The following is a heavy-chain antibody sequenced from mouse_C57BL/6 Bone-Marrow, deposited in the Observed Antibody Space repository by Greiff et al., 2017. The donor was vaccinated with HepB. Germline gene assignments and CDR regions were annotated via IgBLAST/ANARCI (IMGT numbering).Heavy chain of an antibody. CDR1: GFNIKDDY. CDR3: TSRTTVVGMDS. V-gene: IGHV14-4*01. Sequence: VQLQQSGAELVRPGASVKLSCTASGFNIKDDYMHWVKQRPEQGLEWIGWIDPENGDTEYASKFQGKATITADTSSNTAYRQLSSLTSEDTAVYYCTSRTTVVGMDSRGPGTLVTASS. CDR2: IDPENGDT. D-gene: IGHD1-1*01. J-gene: IGHJ4*01.